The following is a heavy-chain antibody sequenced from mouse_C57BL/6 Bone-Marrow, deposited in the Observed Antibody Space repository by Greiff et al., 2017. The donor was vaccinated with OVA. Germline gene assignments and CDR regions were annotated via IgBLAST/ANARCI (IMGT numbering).Heavy chain of an antibody. D-gene: IGHD1-1*01. CDR1: GFNIKDYY. CDR3: ARPHYYGSSYGGFDY. V-gene: IGHV14-2*01. Sequence: EVKLMESGAELVKPGASVKLSCTASGFNIKDYYMHWVKQRTEQGLEWIGRIDPEDGETKYAPKFQGKATITADTSSNTAYLQLSSLTSEDTAVYYCARPHYYGSSYGGFDYWGQGTTLTVSS. J-gene: IGHJ2*01. CDR2: IDPEDGET.